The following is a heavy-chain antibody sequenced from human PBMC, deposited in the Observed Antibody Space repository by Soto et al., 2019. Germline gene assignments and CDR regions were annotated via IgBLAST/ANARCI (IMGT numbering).Heavy chain of an antibody. CDR3: ARGSRPVVFDH. D-gene: IGHD6-13*01. CDR1: GYIFSNFG. Sequence: QVQLMQSGGEVKKPGASVKVSCKASGYIFSNFGVNWVRQAPGQGLEWMGWINGYNGNTNYSQKVQSRVTMTTDTSMRTVYMALRSLTSDDTAGYFCARGSRPVVFDHWGQGTLVTVSS. J-gene: IGHJ4*02. V-gene: IGHV1-18*01. CDR2: INGYNGNT.